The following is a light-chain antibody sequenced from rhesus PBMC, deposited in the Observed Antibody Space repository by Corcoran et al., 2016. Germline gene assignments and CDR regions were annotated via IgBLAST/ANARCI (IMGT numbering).Light chain of an antibody. CDR1: QGISSY. V-gene: IGKV1-25*01. J-gene: IGKJ4*01. CDR2: AAS. Sequence: DIQMTQSPSSLSASVGDRVTITCRASQGISSYLAWYQKKPGKAPKLLVYAASTLKSGVPSRFSGSGSGTDLTLTISSLQPEDFATYYCQQHNSYPLTFGGGTKVELK. CDR3: QQHNSYPLT.